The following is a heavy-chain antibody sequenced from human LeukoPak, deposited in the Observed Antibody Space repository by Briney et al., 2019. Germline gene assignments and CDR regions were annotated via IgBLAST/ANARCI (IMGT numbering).Heavy chain of an antibody. Sequence: GASVKVSCKASGYTFTNYGVSWVRQAPGQGLEWMGWISGYNGYTNYAQKFQFRVTMTTDTSTSTAYMELQTLTSDDTAIYYCARFQASEFRGFDHWGQGTLITVSS. D-gene: IGHD3-10*01. CDR1: GYTFTNYG. CDR2: ISGYNGYT. J-gene: IGHJ4*02. V-gene: IGHV1-18*01. CDR3: ARFQASEFRGFDH.